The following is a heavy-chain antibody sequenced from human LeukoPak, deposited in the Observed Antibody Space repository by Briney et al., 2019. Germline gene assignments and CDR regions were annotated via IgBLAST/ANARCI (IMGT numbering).Heavy chain of an antibody. CDR2: IINSGGTT. CDR3: AKAPTFQPRYMDV. J-gene: IGHJ6*03. V-gene: IGHV3-23*01. D-gene: IGHD2-2*01. Sequence: GGSLRLSCAASGFTFDDYGMSWVRQAPGKGLEWVSAIINSGGTTYYADSVKGRFTISRDNSKNTLYLQMNSLRAADTAVYYCAKAPTFQPRYMDVWGKGTTVTISS. CDR1: GFTFDDYG.